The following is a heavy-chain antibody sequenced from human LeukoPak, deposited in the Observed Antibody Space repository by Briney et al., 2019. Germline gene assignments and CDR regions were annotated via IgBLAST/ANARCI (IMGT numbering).Heavy chain of an antibody. CDR3: VCAGDEVFRDAFDI. D-gene: IGHD7-27*01. CDR1: GASISSASYY. Sequence: PSESLSLTCSVSGASISSASYYWSWIRQSAGKGLEWIGRIYTGGSTNYNPSLKSRVTISVDTSKNQFSLKLSSVTAADTAVYYCVCAGDEVFRDAFDIWGQGTMVTVSS. V-gene: IGHV4-61*02. CDR2: IYTGGST. J-gene: IGHJ3*02.